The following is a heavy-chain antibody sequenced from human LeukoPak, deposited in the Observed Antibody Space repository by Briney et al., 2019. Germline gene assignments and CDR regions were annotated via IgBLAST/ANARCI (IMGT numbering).Heavy chain of an antibody. J-gene: IGHJ6*03. D-gene: IGHD2-21*02. Sequence: GGSLRLSCAASGFTFTNHVITWVRQAPGRGREWVSRFSFSGAGTFYAESVKGRFTISRDNSKTTLSLQMNSLRAEDTAIYYCAKVDPASVTGGVFYYYYYMDVWGKGTTVTVSS. CDR1: GFTFTNHV. CDR2: FSFSGAGT. V-gene: IGHV3-23*01. CDR3: AKVDPASVTGGVFYYYYYMDV.